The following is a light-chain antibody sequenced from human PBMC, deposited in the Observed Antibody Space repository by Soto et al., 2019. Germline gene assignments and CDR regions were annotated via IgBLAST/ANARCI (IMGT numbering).Light chain of an antibody. CDR1: QSVSSTY. J-gene: IGKJ4*01. V-gene: IGKV3-20*01. CDR2: GAS. Sequence: EIVLTQSPGTLSLSPGERATLSCRASQSVSSTYLAWYQQKPGQAPRLLIYGASSRATGIPVRFSGSGSGTDFTLTISRLEPEDFAVYYCQHYGSLVLTFGGGTKVEIK. CDR3: QHYGSLVLT.